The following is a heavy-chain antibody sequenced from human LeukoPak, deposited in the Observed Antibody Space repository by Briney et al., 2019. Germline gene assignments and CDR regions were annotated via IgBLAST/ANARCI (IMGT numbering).Heavy chain of an antibody. Sequence: SETLSLTCSVSGYSISGGYYWGWIRQPPGKGLEWIGSIHHSGSTNYNPSLKSRVTISVDTSKNQFSLKLSSVTAADTAVYYCAREGYCSSTSCLRGPPEGFDPRGQGTLVTVSS. CDR1: GYSISGGYY. J-gene: IGHJ5*02. V-gene: IGHV4-38-2*02. CDR3: AREGYCSSTSCLRGPPEGFDP. CDR2: IHHSGST. D-gene: IGHD2-2*01.